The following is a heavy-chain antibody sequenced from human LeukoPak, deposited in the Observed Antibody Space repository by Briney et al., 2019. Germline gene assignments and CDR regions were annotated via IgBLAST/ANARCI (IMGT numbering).Heavy chain of an antibody. Sequence: ASVKVSCKASGYTYTSYGISWVRQAPGQGLEWMGWISAYNGNTNYAQKLQGRVTMTTDTSTSTAYMELRSLRSDDTAVYYCARDPLRFGELFGNWFDPWGQGTLVTVSS. V-gene: IGHV1-18*01. CDR2: ISAYNGNT. J-gene: IGHJ5*02. D-gene: IGHD3-10*01. CDR1: GYTYTSYG. CDR3: ARDPLRFGELFGNWFDP.